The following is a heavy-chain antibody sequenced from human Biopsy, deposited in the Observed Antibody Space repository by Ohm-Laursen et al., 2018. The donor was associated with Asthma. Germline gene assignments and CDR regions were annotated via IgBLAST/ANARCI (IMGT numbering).Heavy chain of an antibody. D-gene: IGHD3-22*01. Sequence: SLRLSCAASGFKFDEYTMHWVRQAPGKGLEWVSGISWNSATIGYADSVEGRFTISRDNAKNSVFLHMGSLRPEDTAFYYCAKVRSDWVITESFGYWGQGVLVTVAS. CDR3: AKVRSDWVITESFGY. CDR1: GFKFDEYT. J-gene: IGHJ4*02. V-gene: IGHV3-9*01. CDR2: ISWNSATI.